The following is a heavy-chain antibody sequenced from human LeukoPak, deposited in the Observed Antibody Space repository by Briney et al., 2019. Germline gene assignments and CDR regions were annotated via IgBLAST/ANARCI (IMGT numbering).Heavy chain of an antibody. CDR2: INPNSGDT. CDR3: AREGVIKSFDY. V-gene: IGHV1-2*02. J-gene: IGHJ4*02. CDR1: GYTFTGYY. D-gene: IGHD3-3*01. Sequence: ASLKVSCKASGYTFTGYYMHWVRRAPGQGLEWMGWINPNSGDTNYAQKFQGRVTMTRDTSISTAYMDLSRLRSDDTAVYYCAREGVIKSFDYWGQGTLVTVSS.